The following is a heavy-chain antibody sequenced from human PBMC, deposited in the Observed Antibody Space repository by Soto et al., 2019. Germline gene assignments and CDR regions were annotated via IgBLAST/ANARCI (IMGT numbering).Heavy chain of an antibody. D-gene: IGHD3-3*01. Sequence: GASVKVSCKASGYTFTSYGISWVRQAPGQGLEWMGWISAYNGNTNYAQKLQGRVTMTTDTSTSTAYMELRSLRSDDTAVYYCARDSVSARIIRSIFGVVIIPEGSPPENNWFDPWGQGTLVTVSS. J-gene: IGHJ5*02. CDR2: ISAYNGNT. CDR1: GYTFTSYG. CDR3: ARDSVSARIIRSIFGVVIIPEGSPPENNWFDP. V-gene: IGHV1-18*01.